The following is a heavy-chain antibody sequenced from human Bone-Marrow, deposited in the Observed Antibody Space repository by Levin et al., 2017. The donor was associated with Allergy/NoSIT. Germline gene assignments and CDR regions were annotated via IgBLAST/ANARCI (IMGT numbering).Heavy chain of an antibody. V-gene: IGHV3-7*01. J-gene: IGHJ4*02. CDR1: GFSFSTYW. D-gene: IGHD3-22*01. Sequence: PGESLKISCAASGFSFSTYWMSWVRQAPGKGLEWVANIKDDGSERYYVDSVKGRFTISRDNAKNSLYVQMNTLRAEDTAVYYCARVQDHYDTSGYYSYYFDYWGQGTLVTVSS. CDR3: ARVQDHYDTSGYYSYYFDY. CDR2: IKDDGSER.